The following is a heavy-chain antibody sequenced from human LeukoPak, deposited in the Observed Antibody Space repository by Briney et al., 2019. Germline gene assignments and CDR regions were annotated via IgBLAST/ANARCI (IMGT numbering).Heavy chain of an antibody. CDR2: ISYDGSNK. CDR1: GFTFSSYG. V-gene: IGHV3-30*18. D-gene: IGHD5-12*01. J-gene: IGHJ6*02. Sequence: HAGGSLRLSCAASGFTFSSYGMHWVRQAPGKGLEWVAVISYDGSNKYYTDSVKGRFTISRDNSKNTLYLQMNSLRAEDTAVYYCAKFKGPVASHYYYYGMDVWGQGTTVTVSS. CDR3: AKFKGPVASHYYYYGMDV.